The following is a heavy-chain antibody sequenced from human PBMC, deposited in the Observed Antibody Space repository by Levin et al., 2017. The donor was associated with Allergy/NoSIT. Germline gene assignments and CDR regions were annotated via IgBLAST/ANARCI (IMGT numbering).Heavy chain of an antibody. CDR3: ARNGGGYSGMDV. J-gene: IGHJ6*02. CDR2: ITSDSSII. Sequence: PGGSLRLSCAASGFTFSHHTMNWVRQGPTRGLEWVASITSDSSIIYTADSLKGRFSISRDNTKQTLFLQMNDLRAEDTAVYYCARNGGGYSGMDVWGQGTTVTVS. D-gene: IGHD3-16*01. CDR1: GFTFSHHT. V-gene: IGHV3-21*01.